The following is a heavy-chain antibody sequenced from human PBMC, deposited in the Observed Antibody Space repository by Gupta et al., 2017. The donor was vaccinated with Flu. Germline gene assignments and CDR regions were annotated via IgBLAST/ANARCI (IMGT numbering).Heavy chain of an antibody. J-gene: IGHJ4*02. CDR1: GYRFSHYG. CDR3: ARDDDTSSRDSRFQD. Sequence: QVPLVESGGGVVQPGTSLRLSCAASGYRFSHYGIHWVRQAPGKGLEWVAVMWANGKDKYYGDSVKGRFTVSRDNSKNTVYLQMDSLRVEDTAVYYCARDDDTSSRDSRFQDGGQGTLVTVSS. CDR2: MWANGKDK. V-gene: IGHV3-33*01. D-gene: IGHD3-22*01.